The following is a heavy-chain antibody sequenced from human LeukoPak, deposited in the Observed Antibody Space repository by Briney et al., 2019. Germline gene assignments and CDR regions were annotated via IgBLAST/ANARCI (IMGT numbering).Heavy chain of an antibody. CDR1: GDPITSDTYY. CDR3: VRYSNSSFK. J-gene: IGHJ4*02. Sequence: SETLSLTCTVSGDPITSDTYYWAWIRQPPGKGLEWIGTIFYFGITYYNPSLNSRVTISEDTSKNQFSLKLSSVTAADTAVYYCVRYSNSSFKWGQGTLVTVSS. CDR2: IFYFGIT. V-gene: IGHV4-39*01. D-gene: IGHD2/OR15-2a*01.